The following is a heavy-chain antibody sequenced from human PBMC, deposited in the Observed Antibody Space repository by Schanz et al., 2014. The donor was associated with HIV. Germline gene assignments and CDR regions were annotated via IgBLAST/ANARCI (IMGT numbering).Heavy chain of an antibody. D-gene: IGHD1-26*01. Sequence: QVQLVQSGAEVKKPGSSVKVSCRASGGTFSIYAINWVRQAPGQGLEWMGGIIPIFGAVNYAQKFQGRVTITADESSSTIYMDLSSLRSEDTAVYYCARRGLVGATLYYYYYGMDVWGQGTTVTVSS. J-gene: IGHJ6*02. CDR3: ARRGLVGATLYYYYYGMDV. CDR1: GGTFSIYA. CDR2: IIPIFGAV. V-gene: IGHV1-69*01.